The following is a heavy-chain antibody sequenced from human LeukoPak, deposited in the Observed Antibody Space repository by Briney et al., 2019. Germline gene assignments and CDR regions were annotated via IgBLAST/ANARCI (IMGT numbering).Heavy chain of an antibody. CDR3: ARETSMAYCGGVCYPYFDY. V-gene: IGHV3-74*01. D-gene: IGHD2-21*02. CDR1: GFTFSSYW. CDR2: INSDGSST. J-gene: IGHJ4*02. Sequence: GGSLRLSCAASGFTFSSYWMHWVRQAPGKGLVWVSRINSDGSSTSYAASVKGRFTISRDNSKNTLYLQMNGLRAEDTAVYYCARETSMAYCGGVCYPYFDYWGQGTLVTVSS.